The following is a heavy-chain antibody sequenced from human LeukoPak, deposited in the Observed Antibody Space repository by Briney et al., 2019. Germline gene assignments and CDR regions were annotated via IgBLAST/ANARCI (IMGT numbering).Heavy chain of an antibody. CDR3: ARPSHGSGSYYKRHFDY. Sequence: SETLSLTCTVSGGSISSSSYYWGWIRQPPGKGLEWIGSIYYSGGTNYNPSLKSRVTISVDTSKNQFSLKLSSVTAADTAVYYCARPSHGSGSYYKRHFDYWGQGTLVTVSS. CDR2: IYYSGGT. J-gene: IGHJ4*02. CDR1: GGSISSSSYY. D-gene: IGHD3-10*01. V-gene: IGHV4-39*07.